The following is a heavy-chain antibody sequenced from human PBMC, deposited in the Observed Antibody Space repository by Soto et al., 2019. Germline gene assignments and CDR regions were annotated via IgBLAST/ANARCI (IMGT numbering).Heavy chain of an antibody. CDR3: ARDLRRGGD. D-gene: IGHD3-10*01. CDR1: GFSVTSNH. CDR2: IYAGGTT. J-gene: IGHJ4*02. Sequence: GGSLRLSCAASGFSVTSNHMSWVRQGPGKGLEWVSIIYAGGTTYYADSVKVRFTISRDNSENTLFLQMNSLRDEDTAVYYCARDLRRGGDWGQGTLVTVSS. V-gene: IGHV3-53*01.